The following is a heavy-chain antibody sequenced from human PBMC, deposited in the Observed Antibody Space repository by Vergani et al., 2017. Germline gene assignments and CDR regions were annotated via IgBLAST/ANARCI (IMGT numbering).Heavy chain of an antibody. CDR2: ISGRSSYV. CDR1: GFIFSDYN. V-gene: IGHV3-21*02. J-gene: IGHJ4*02. D-gene: IGHD3-3*01. CDR3: VREETYYDSVSDYLAGYFDH. Sequence: EVQVVQSGGGRVKPGGSLRLFCETSGFIFSDYNLNWVRQAPGSGLEWVASISGRSSYVNYAVSVNGRFTISRDNAKNSLFQQMNILRAEDTAVYYCVREETYYDSVSDYLAGYFDHWGQGALVTVSS.